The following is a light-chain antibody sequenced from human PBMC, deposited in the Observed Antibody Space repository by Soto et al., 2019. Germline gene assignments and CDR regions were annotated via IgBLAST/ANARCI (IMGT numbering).Light chain of an antibody. CDR1: QNINNNY. CDR2: DAT. Sequence: EIVLTQSPATLSLSPGERATLSCRASQNINNNYLAWYQQKPGQAPRFLIYDATSRATGIPDRFSGSGSGTDFTLTISSLEPEDFAVYYCQHYGSTPLTFGGGTKVDI. V-gene: IGKV3-20*01. CDR3: QHYGSTPLT. J-gene: IGKJ4*02.